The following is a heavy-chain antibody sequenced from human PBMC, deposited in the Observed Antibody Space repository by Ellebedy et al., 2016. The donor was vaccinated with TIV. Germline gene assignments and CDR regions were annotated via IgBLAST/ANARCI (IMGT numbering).Heavy chain of an antibody. D-gene: IGHD2-21*02. Sequence: MPSEPLSLTCALHGGSFSGYFWSWIRQSPGKGLDWSGEINHSGSTTYTASLKSRVTISVDTSKTQFSLNLSSVTAADTAVYYCARSFRCHLGDCSTWDYWGQGILVTVSS. CDR1: GGSFSGYF. V-gene: IGHV4-34*01. CDR2: INHSGST. CDR3: ARSFRCHLGDCSTWDY. J-gene: IGHJ4*02.